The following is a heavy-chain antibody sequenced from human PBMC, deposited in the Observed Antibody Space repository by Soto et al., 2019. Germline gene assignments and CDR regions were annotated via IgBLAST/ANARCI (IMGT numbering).Heavy chain of an antibody. CDR1: GYTFTSYG. D-gene: IGHD5-12*01. Sequence: ASVKVSCKASGYTFTSYGISWVRQAPGQGLEWMGWISAYNGNTNYAQKLQGRVTMTTDTSTSTAYMELRSLRSDDTAVYYCARDFVDIVATILAYFDYWGQGTLVTVSS. CDR3: ARDFVDIVATILAYFDY. CDR2: ISAYNGNT. V-gene: IGHV1-18*04. J-gene: IGHJ4*02.